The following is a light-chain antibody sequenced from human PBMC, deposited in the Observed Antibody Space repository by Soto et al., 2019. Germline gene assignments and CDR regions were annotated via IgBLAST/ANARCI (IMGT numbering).Light chain of an antibody. CDR1: QSVSSSY. Sequence: EIVLTQSPGTLSLSPGERATLSCRASQSVSSSYLAWYQQKPGQAPRLLIYGASSRATGIPDRFSGSGSGTVVSLTISRLEPEVFAVYYCQQYDSSPLTFGGGTKVEIK. V-gene: IGKV3-20*01. CDR3: QQYDSSPLT. J-gene: IGKJ4*01. CDR2: GAS.